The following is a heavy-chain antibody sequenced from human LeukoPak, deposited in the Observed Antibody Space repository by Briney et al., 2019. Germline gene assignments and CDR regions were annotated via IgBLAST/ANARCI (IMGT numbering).Heavy chain of an antibody. J-gene: IGHJ6*03. CDR2: IRYDGSKK. CDR3: ARDGYSGSYYRLYYFFMDV. Sequence: GGSLRLSCAASGFIFSTYGMHWVRQAPGKGLEWVAFIRYDGSKKYYADSVKGRFTISRDNSKNTLYLQMNSLRGEDTAVYYCARDGYSGSYYRLYYFFMDVWGKGTTVTVSS. CDR1: GFIFSTYG. V-gene: IGHV3-30*02. D-gene: IGHD1-26*01.